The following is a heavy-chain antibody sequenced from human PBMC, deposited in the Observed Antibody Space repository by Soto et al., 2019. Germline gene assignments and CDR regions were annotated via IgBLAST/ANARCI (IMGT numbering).Heavy chain of an antibody. D-gene: IGHD6-19*01. Sequence: QVQLQESGPGLVKPSGTLSLTCAVSGGSISSSSWWSWVRQPPGKGLEWIGEIYHSGSTNYNPSLKSRVSMPVDTAKNPFSLMLSAVTAADPAAYYCARLPASSGWGGWGQGTLVTVSS. CDR3: ARLPASSGWGG. J-gene: IGHJ4*02. CDR2: IYHSGST. V-gene: IGHV4-4*02. CDR1: GGSISSSSW.